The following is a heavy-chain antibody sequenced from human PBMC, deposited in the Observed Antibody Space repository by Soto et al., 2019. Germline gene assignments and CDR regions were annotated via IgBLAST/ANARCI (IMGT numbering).Heavy chain of an antibody. J-gene: IGHJ4*02. CDR2: IYYSGSA. CDR3: ARSLRGVMFDY. V-gene: IGHV4-31*03. D-gene: IGHD3-10*01. Sequence: QVQLQESGPRLVKPSQTLSLTCSVSGGSIISGGYYWGWIRQHPGKGLEWIGYIYYSGSAFYNPSLKSRLTIAVDTSKSHCALTRSAVTAADTAVYYCARSLRGVMFDYWGQGTLVTVSS. CDR1: GGSIISGGYY.